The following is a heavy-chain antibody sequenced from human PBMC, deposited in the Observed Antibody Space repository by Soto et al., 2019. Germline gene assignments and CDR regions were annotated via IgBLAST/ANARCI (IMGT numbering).Heavy chain of an antibody. D-gene: IGHD2-15*01. Sequence: QVQLVQSGAEVKKPGSSVKVSCKASGGTFSSYTISWVRQAPGQGLEWMGRIIPILGIANYAQKFQGRVTSTADKSTSTAYMELSSLRSEDTAVYYCARDACSGGSCYPEGVGGMDVWGQGTTVTVSS. CDR3: ARDACSGGSCYPEGVGGMDV. CDR1: GGTFSSYT. V-gene: IGHV1-69*08. CDR2: IIPILGIA. J-gene: IGHJ6*02.